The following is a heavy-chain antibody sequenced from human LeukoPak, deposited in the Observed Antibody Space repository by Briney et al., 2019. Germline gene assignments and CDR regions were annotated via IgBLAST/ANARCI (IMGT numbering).Heavy chain of an antibody. Sequence: SETLSLTCTVSGGSISSGGYYWSWISQHPGKGLEWIGYIYYSGSTYYNPSLKSRVTISVDTSKNQFSLKLSSVTAADTAVYYCARTTYYYDSYISFYFDYWGQGTLVTVSS. V-gene: IGHV4-31*03. J-gene: IGHJ4*02. CDR1: GGSISSGGYY. CDR3: ARTTYYYDSYISFYFDY. D-gene: IGHD3-22*01. CDR2: IYYSGST.